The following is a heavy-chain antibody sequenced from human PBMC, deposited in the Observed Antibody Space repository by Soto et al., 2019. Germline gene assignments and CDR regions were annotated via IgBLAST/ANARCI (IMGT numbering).Heavy chain of an antibody. CDR2: IYYSGST. V-gene: IGHV4-39*01. J-gene: IGHJ4*02. CDR1: GDSISSSSCY. Sequence: SETMSLTCTVSGDSISSSSCYWGWIRQPPGKGLEWIGSIYYSGSTYYNPSLKSRVTISVDTSKNQFSLKLSSVTAADTAVYYCARLSGYGYFDYWGQGTLVTVSS. CDR3: ARLSGYGYFDY. D-gene: IGHD5-18*01.